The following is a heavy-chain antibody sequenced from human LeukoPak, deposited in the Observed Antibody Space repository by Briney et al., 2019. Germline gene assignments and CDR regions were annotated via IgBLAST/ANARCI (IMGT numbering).Heavy chain of an antibody. CDR1: GGTFSSYA. CDR2: IIPIFGTA. J-gene: IGHJ4*02. D-gene: IGHD6-19*01. V-gene: IGHV1-69*06. Sequence: SVKVCCKASGGTFSSYAISWVRQAPGQGLEWMGGIIPIFGTANYAQKSQGRVTITADKSTSTAYMELSSLRSEDTAVYYCARDRGIAVASTPDYWGQGTLVTVSS. CDR3: ARDRGIAVASTPDY.